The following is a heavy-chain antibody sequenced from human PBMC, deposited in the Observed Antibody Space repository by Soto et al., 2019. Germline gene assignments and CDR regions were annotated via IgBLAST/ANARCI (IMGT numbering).Heavy chain of an antibody. D-gene: IGHD3-10*01. CDR1: GFTFSSDG. Sequence: GGSLRLSCAASGFTFSSDGMHWVRQAPGKGLGWVAVISYDGSYQYYVDSVKGRFTISSTTSKTTLYLQMNSMRAEDTALYYDAKDELSETIRRDAFNFWGQGTMVTVSS. J-gene: IGHJ3*01. CDR3: AKDELSETIRRDAFNF. V-gene: IGHV3-30*18. CDR2: ISYDGSYQ.